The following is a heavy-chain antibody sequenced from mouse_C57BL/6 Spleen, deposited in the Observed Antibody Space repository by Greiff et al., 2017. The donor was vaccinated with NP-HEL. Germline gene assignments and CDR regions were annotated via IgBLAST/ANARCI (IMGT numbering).Heavy chain of an antibody. CDR3: ACTAQATLYYFEY. V-gene: IGHV1-69*01. CDR2: IDPSDSYT. CDR1: GYTLTSYW. Sequence: QVQLQQPGAELVMPGASVKLSCKASGYTLTSYWMHWVKQRPGQGLEWIGEIDPSDSYTNYNQKFKGKSTWTVDKSSSTAYMQLSSRKSDDSSVYYYACTAQATLYYFEYWGRGTTLTVSS. J-gene: IGHJ2*01. D-gene: IGHD3-2*02.